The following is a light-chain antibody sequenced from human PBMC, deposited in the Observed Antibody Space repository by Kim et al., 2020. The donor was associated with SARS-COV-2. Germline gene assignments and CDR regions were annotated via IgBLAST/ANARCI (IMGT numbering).Light chain of an antibody. CDR1: SCDVGGYND. Sequence: GQSITISCTGTSCDVGGYNDVSWYQQHPGKAPKLMIYDVSKRPSGVSNRFSGSKSGNTASLTISGLQAEDEADYYCSSYTSSSTYVFGTGTKVTVL. V-gene: IGLV2-14*04. CDR3: SSYTSSSTYV. CDR2: DVS. J-gene: IGLJ1*01.